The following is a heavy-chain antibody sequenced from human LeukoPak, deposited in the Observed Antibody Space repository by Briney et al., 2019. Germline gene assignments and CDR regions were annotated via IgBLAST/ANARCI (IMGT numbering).Heavy chain of an antibody. D-gene: IGHD3-10*01. CDR1: GYSFNSYL. Sequence: PGESLNFSCMCSGYSFNSYLIHWVRQMPGKGLAWMGRIDPSNSYTNSSPSFKGHVSISVDRSVSTAYLQWRGLKPSDTAIYYCARTCSYGSESKYYWGQGTLVTVSS. CDR2: IDPSNSYT. CDR3: ARTCSYGSESKYY. V-gene: IGHV5-10-1*01. J-gene: IGHJ4*02.